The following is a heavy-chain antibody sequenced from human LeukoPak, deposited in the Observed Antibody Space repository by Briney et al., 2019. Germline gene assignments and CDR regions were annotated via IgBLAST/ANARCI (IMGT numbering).Heavy chain of an antibody. CDR3: ARGAQYYDFWSGSQLLFDY. CDR1: GGSISSSSYY. CDR2: IYYSGST. V-gene: IGHV4-39*07. J-gene: IGHJ4*02. Sequence: SETLSLTRTVSGGSISSSSYYWGWIRQPPGKGLEWIGSIYYSGSTCYNPSLKSRVTISVDTSKNQFSLKLSSVAAADTAVYYCARGAQYYDFWSGSQLLFDYWGQGTLVTVSS. D-gene: IGHD3-3*01.